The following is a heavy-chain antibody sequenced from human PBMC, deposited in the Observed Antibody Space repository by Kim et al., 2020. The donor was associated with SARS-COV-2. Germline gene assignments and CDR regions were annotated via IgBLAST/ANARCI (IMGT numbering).Heavy chain of an antibody. J-gene: IGHJ6*02. Sequence: DKRYSPSLKGRLTITKDTSKNQVVLKMTNMDPVDTATYYCAHKFFLYGMDVWGQGTTVTVSS. CDR2: DK. V-gene: IGHV2-5*01. CDR3: AHKFFLYGMDV.